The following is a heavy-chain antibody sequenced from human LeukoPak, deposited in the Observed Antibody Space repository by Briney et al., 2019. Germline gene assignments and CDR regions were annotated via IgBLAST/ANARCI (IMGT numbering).Heavy chain of an antibody. V-gene: IGHV3-66*01. Sequence: GGSLRLSCAASGFTVSSNYMSWVRQAPGKGLEWVSLIDSGGSTYYADSVKGRFTISRDNAENSLYLQMNSLRAEDTAVYYCARVSVYSSGKAFDYWGQGTLVTVSS. D-gene: IGHD6-19*01. J-gene: IGHJ4*02. CDR3: ARVSVYSSGKAFDY. CDR1: GFTVSSNY. CDR2: IDSGGST.